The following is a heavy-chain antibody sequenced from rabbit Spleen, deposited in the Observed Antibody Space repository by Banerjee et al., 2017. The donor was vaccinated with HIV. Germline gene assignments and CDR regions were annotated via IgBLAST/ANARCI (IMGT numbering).Heavy chain of an antibody. CDR2: IAGSSSGFT. D-gene: IGHD7-1*01. CDR3: ARDTGTSFSSYGMDL. J-gene: IGHJ6*01. V-gene: IGHV1S40*01. Sequence: QSLEESGGDLVKPGASLTLTCTASGFDFSNNAICWVRQAPGKGLEWISCIAGSSSGFTYSATWATGRFTISKTSSTTVTLQMTSLTVADTATYFCARDTGTSFSSYGMDLGGPGTLVTVS. CDR1: GFDFSNNA.